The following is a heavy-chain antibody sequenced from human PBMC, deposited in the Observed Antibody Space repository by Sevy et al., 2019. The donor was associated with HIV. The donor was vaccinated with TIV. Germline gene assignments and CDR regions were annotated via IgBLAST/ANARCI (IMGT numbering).Heavy chain of an antibody. CDR1: GYTFTGDY. CDR3: ARDGGGGTTNSGMDV. CDR2: VYPNSGGT. D-gene: IGHD1-7*01. V-gene: IGHV1-2*06. Sequence: ASVKVSCKASGYTFTGDYLHWVRQAPGQGLEWMGRVYPNSGGTNYAQKFQGGVTMTRDTSISTAYMELGRLGSDDTAVYYCARDGGGGTTNSGMDVWGQGTTVTVSS. J-gene: IGHJ6*02.